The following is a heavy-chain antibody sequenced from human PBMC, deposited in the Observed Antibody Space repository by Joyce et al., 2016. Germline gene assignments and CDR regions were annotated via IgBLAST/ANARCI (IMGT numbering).Heavy chain of an antibody. J-gene: IGHJ4*02. V-gene: IGHV4-4*02. CDR2: IDHIGRT. CDR1: SYSVTNDNW. D-gene: IGHD6-13*01. Sequence: QVHLQESGPGLVEPSGTLSVTCTISSYSVTNDNWWSWVRQSPDKGLEWIGEIDHIGRTTYNPSLKSRVSMSVDKTKNQLSLTLNSVTAADSAIYYCTKNAAYYLDFWGRGTLVTVSS. CDR3: TKNAAYYLDF.